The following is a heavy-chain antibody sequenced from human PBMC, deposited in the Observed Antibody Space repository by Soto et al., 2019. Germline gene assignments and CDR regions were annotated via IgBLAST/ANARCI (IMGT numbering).Heavy chain of an antibody. CDR1: GGSISSYY. V-gene: IGHV4-59*01. CDR2: IYYSGST. D-gene: IGHD3-3*01. J-gene: IGHJ6*02. Sequence: SETLSLTCTVSGGSISSYYWSWIRQPPGKGLEWIGYIYYSGSTNYNPSLKSRVTISVDTSKNQFSLKLSSVTAADTAAYYCARDGGRMDVWGQGTTVTVSS. CDR3: ARDGGRMDV.